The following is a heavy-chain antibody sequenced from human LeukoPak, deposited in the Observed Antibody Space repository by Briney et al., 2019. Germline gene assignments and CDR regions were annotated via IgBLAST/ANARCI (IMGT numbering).Heavy chain of an antibody. V-gene: IGHV3-48*03. CDR1: GFTFSNYE. D-gene: IGHD2-15*01. CDR3: AKAPVTSCRGAFCYPFDY. J-gene: IGHJ4*02. Sequence: GGSLRLSCAASGFTFSNYEMNWVRQAPGKGLEWISHISNFGDIIHYADSVEGRFTISRDNAKNSLYLQMDSLRAEDTAVYYCAKAPVTSCRGAFCYPFDYWGQGTLVTVSS. CDR2: ISNFGDII.